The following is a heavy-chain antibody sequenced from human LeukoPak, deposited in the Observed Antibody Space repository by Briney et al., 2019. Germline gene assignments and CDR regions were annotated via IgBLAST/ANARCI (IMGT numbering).Heavy chain of an antibody. D-gene: IGHD6-13*01. J-gene: IGHJ6*03. CDR1: GGSISSGGYS. Sequence: PSETLSLTCAVSGGSISSGGYSWSWIRQPPGKGLEWIGYIYYSGSTYYNPSLKSRVTISVDTSKNQFSLKLSSVTAADTAVYYCARTDHSSSWPALPGYMDVWGKGTTVTISS. CDR3: ARTDHSSSWPALPGYMDV. V-gene: IGHV4-30-4*07. CDR2: IYYSGST.